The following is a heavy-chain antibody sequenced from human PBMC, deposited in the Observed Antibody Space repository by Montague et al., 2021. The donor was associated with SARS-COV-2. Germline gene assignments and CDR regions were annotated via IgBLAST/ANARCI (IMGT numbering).Heavy chain of an antibody. V-gene: IGHV4-34*01. D-gene: IGHD2-21*02. CDR1: GGSFSSYY. CDR2: INHSGSS. Sequence: SETLSLTCAVSGGSFSSYYWSWIHQPPGKGLEWIAEINHSGSSNYNPSLKSRVTMSVDTSKNQFSLKLNSVTVADTAVYYCARLAYCGADCFSGWEIFFDSRGQGTLVTVSS. J-gene: IGHJ4*02. CDR3: ARLAYCGADCFSGWEIFFDS.